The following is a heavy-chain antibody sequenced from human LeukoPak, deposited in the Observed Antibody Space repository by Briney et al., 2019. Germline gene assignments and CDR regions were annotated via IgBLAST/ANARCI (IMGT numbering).Heavy chain of an antibody. J-gene: IGHJ4*02. CDR1: GYSFTSYW. V-gene: IGHV5-10-1*01. CDR2: IDPSDSYT. CDR3: ARLGELSPTTVDY. D-gene: IGHD3-16*02. Sequence: GESLKISCKGSGYSFTSYWISWVRQMPGKGLEWMGRIDPSDSYTNYSPSFQGHVTISADKTISTAYLQWSSLKASDTAMYYCARLGELSPTTVDYWGQGTLVTVSS.